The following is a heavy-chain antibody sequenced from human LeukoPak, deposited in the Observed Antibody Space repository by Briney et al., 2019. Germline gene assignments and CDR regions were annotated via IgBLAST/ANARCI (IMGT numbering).Heavy chain of an antibody. V-gene: IGHV3-74*01. J-gene: IGHJ4*02. D-gene: IGHD2-15*01. CDR1: GLTLSSYW. CDR3: ARDCAGGTCSYFDY. CDR2: INSDGSST. Sequence: GGSLRLSCAASGLTLSSYWMHWVRQAPGKGLVWVSRINSDGSSTRYADSVKGRFTISRDNSENALYLQMNSLRAEDTAVYYCARDCAGGTCSYFDYWGQGTLVTVSS.